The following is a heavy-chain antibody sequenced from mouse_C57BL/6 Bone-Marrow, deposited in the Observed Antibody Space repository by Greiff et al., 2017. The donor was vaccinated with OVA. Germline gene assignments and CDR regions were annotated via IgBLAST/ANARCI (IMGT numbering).Heavy chain of an antibody. J-gene: IGHJ2*01. Sequence: QVQLQQPGAELVRPGTSVKLSCKASGYTFTSYWMHWVKQRPGQGLEWIGVIDPSDSYTTYNQKFKGKATLTVDTSSSTAYMQLRSLTSEDSAVYYCARSDYFDYGGQGTTLTVSS. CDR2: IDPSDSYT. CDR1: GYTFTSYW. CDR3: ARSDYFDY. V-gene: IGHV1-59*01.